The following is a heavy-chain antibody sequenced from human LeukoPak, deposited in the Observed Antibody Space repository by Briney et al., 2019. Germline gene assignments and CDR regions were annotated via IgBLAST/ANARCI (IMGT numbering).Heavy chain of an antibody. Sequence: GGSLRLSCTASGFTFSSYWMSWVRQAPGKGLEWVANIKQDGSEKYYVDSLKGRFTISRDNAKNSLYLQINSLRAEDTAVYYRAKQRYGGEDYWGQGTLVTVSS. J-gene: IGHJ4*02. CDR2: IKQDGSEK. V-gene: IGHV3-7*03. CDR3: AKQRYGGEDY. D-gene: IGHD3-16*01. CDR1: GFTFSSYW.